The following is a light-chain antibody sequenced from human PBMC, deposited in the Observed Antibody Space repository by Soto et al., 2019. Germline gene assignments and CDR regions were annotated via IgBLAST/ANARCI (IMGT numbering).Light chain of an antibody. CDR1: TGAVTSGHY. V-gene: IGLV7-46*01. J-gene: IGLJ3*02. CDR2: DTT. Sequence: HAVVTQEPSLTVSPGGTVTLTCGSSTGAVTSGHYPYWFQQMPGQAPRTLIYDTTNKHSWTPDRFSGSLLGGKAALTLSGAQPEDEAEYYCLLYYNGVQLFGGGTKVTVL. CDR3: LLYYNGVQL.